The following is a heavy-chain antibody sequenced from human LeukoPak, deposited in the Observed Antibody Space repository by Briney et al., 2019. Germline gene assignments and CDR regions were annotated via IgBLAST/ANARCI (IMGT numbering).Heavy chain of an antibody. CDR1: GGSISSGGYS. D-gene: IGHD6-25*01. Sequence: PSETLSLTCAVSGGSISSGGYSWSWIRQPPGKGLEHIGYIYYTGVTNYSPSLKSRVTMSLDTSKNQFSLRLTSVTAADTAIYYCARTARLPNSWGQGTLVTVSS. V-gene: IGHV4-61*08. CDR3: ARTARLPNS. CDR2: IYYTGVT. J-gene: IGHJ4*02.